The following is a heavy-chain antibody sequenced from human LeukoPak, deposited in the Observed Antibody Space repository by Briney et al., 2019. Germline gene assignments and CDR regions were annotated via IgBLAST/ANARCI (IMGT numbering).Heavy chain of an antibody. V-gene: IGHV4-34*01. D-gene: IGHD6-19*01. J-gene: IGHJ4*02. CDR1: GGSFSGYY. CDR2: INHSGST. CDR3: ARGRAAVAN. Sequence: SETLSLTCAVCGGSFSGYYWSWIRQPPGKGLEWIGEINHSGSTNYNPSLKSRVTISVDTSKNQFSLKLSSVTAADTAVYYCARGRAAVANWGQGTLVTVSS.